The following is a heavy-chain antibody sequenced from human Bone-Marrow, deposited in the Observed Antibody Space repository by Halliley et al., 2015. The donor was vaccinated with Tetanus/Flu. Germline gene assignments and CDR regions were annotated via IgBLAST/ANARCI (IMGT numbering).Heavy chain of an antibody. CDR3: ARGGQRWLQFGYFDH. J-gene: IGHJ4*02. D-gene: IGHD5-12*01. Sequence: TLSLTCTVSGGSIGNYYWTWIRQPPGKGLEWIGYIYYSGGTNYNRSLKSRVTISVDKSKNQFSVNLRSVTAADTAVYYCARGGQRWLQFGYFDHWGQGTLVTVAS. V-gene: IGHV4-59*01. CDR1: GGSIGNYY. CDR2: IYYSGGT.